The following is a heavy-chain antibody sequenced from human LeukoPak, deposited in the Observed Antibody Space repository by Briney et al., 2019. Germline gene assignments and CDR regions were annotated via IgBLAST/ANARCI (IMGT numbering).Heavy chain of an antibody. CDR3: ARLAVVVPAAQYYSDY. CDR1: GGSISSYY. J-gene: IGHJ4*02. Sequence: SETLSLTCTVSGGSISSYYWSWIRQPPGKGLEWIGYIYYSGSTNYNPSLKSRVTISVDTSKNQFSLKLSSVTAADTAVYYCARLAVVVPAAQYYSDYWGQGTLVTVSS. V-gene: IGHV4-59*08. CDR2: IYYSGST. D-gene: IGHD2-2*01.